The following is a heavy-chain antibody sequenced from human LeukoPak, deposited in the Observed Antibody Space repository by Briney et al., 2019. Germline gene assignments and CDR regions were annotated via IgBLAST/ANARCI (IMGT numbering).Heavy chain of an antibody. CDR1: GFTFNSYA. J-gene: IGHJ5*02. CDR2: ISGSGGTT. CDR3: AKGVVDYYDSSGYYPSDL. D-gene: IGHD3-22*01. V-gene: IGHV3-23*01. Sequence: GGSLRLSCAGFGFTFNSYAMTWVRQAPGKGLKWVSGISGSGGTTYYADSVKGRFTISRDNFNNTLYLRMNSMRVEDTALYFCAKGVVDYYDSSGYYPSDLWGQGTLVTVSS.